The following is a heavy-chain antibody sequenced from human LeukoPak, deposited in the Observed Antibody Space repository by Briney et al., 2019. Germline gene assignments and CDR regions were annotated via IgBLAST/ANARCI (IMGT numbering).Heavy chain of an antibody. Sequence: PGGSLRLPCAASGFTVSSNYMSWVRQAPGKGLEWVSVISGSGGSTYYADSVKGRFTISRDNSKNTLYLQMSSLRAEDTAVYYCAKGAAGGAVAGTQYFQHWGQGTLVTVSS. V-gene: IGHV3-23*01. D-gene: IGHD6-19*01. CDR2: ISGSGGST. CDR3: AKGAAGGAVAGTQYFQH. J-gene: IGHJ1*01. CDR1: GFTVSSNY.